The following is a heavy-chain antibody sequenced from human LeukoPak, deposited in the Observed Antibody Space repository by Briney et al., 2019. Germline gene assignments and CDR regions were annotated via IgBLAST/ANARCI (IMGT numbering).Heavy chain of an antibody. J-gene: IGHJ5*02. CDR3: ARVVPDVLLWFGEPTSRFWFDP. V-gene: IGHV4-4*07. CDR1: GGSISSYY. CDR2: IYTRGSA. D-gene: IGHD3-10*01. Sequence: SETLSLTCTVSGGSISSYYWSWIRQPAGRGLEGSGRIYTRGSANYNPSLKSRGTITVATSKSHFSLKLSSVTAADTAVYYCARVVPDVLLWFGEPTSRFWFDPWGQGTLVTVSS.